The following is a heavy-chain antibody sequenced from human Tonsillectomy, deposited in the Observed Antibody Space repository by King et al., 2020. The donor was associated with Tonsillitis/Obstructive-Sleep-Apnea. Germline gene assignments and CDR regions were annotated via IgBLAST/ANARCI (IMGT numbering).Heavy chain of an antibody. CDR1: GFTFSSYG. V-gene: IGHV3-30*18. Sequence: QLVQSGGGVVQPGRSLRLSCAASGFTFSSYGMQWVRQAPGKGLEWVAVISYDGSNKYYGDSVKGRFTISRDNSKNTLYLQMNSLRAEDTAVYYCAKFLDGWEYYYYGMDVWGQGTTVTVSS. J-gene: IGHJ6*02. D-gene: IGHD1-26*01. CDR2: ISYDGSNK. CDR3: AKFLDGWEYYYYGMDV.